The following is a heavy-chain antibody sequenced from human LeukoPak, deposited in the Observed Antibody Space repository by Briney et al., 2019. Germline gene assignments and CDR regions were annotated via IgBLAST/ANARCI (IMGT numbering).Heavy chain of an antibody. D-gene: IGHD4-11*01. CDR1: GFTFSDYG. J-gene: IGHJ4*02. CDR2: IWSDGTNQ. Sequence: GGSLRLSCAAAGFTFSDYGMHWVRQAPGKGLEWVAVIWSDGTNQYYGDSVKGRFTISRDDSGNTVYLQMNSLRPEDTGVYYCAKDAQRGFDYSNSLEYWGQGTPVTVST. V-gene: IGHV3-33*06. CDR3: AKDAQRGFDYSNSLEY.